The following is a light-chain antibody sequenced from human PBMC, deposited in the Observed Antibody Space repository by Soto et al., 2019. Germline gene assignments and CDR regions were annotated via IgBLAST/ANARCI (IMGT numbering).Light chain of an antibody. CDR2: AAY. V-gene: IGKV1-39*01. Sequence: DIQMTQSPSSLSTSVGDRVTITCRASQYINNYLNWYQQKPGKAPKLLIFAAYNLQSGVPSRFSGSGSGTDFTLTISSRQPEDFATYYCQQSYITPPFTFGQGTKLDMK. CDR1: QYINNY. CDR3: QQSYITPPFT. J-gene: IGKJ2*01.